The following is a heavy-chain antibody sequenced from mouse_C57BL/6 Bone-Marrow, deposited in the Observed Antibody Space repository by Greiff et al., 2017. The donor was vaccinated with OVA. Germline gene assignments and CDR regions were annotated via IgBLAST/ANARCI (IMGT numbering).Heavy chain of an antibody. Sequence: VQLKQSGPELVKPGASVKISCKASGYSFTGYYMNWVKQSPEKSLEWIGEINPSTGGTTYNQKFKAKATLTVDKSSSTAYMQLKSLTSEDSAVYYCARFDYEGYWGQGTTLTVSS. D-gene: IGHD2-4*01. J-gene: IGHJ2*01. CDR3: ARFDYEGY. CDR2: INPSTGGT. V-gene: IGHV1-42*01. CDR1: GYSFTGYY.